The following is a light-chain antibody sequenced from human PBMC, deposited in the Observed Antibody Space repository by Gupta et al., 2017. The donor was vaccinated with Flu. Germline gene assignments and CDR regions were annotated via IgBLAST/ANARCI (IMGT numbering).Light chain of an antibody. Sequence: IQMTQSPSTLSASIGDRVTITCRASQSISSGLAWYQQKPGKAPKLLSYKASTLESGVPSRGSGSGSGTEFTLTSSRLKTDDVATYEGQKYNPESLTLGQGTKVDI. CDR3: QKYNPESLT. CDR2: KAS. CDR1: QSISSG. V-gene: IGKV1-5*03. J-gene: IGKJ1*01.